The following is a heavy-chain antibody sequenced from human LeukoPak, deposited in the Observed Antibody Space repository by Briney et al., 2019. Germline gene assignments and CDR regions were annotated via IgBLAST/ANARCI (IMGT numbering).Heavy chain of an antibody. V-gene: IGHV7-4-1*02. CDR1: GYTLTNYA. CDR2: INTNTGNP. CDR3: ARVQGYCSTTSCYPHY. D-gene: IGHD2-2*01. J-gene: IGHJ4*02. Sequence: ASVKVSCKASGYTLTNYALNWVRQAPGQGLEWMGWINTNTGNPTYAQGFTGRFVFSLDASVNTAYLQISSLKAEDTAIYYCARVQGYCSTTSCYPHYWGQGTLVTVSS.